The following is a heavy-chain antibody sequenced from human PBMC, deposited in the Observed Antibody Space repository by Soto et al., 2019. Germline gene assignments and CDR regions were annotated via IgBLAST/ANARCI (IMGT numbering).Heavy chain of an antibody. J-gene: IGHJ4*02. CDR2: ISAYNGNT. CDR1: GYTFTSYG. V-gene: IGHV1-18*01. CDR3: ARAVEDYDSSGYSQYSFDY. D-gene: IGHD3-22*01. Sequence: QVQLVQSGAEVKKPGASVKVSCKASGYTFTSYGISWVRQAPGQGLEWMGWISAYNGNTNYAQKLQGRVTMTTDTSTITAYVELRSVRSDDTAVYYCARAVEDYDSSGYSQYSFDYWGQGTLVTVSS.